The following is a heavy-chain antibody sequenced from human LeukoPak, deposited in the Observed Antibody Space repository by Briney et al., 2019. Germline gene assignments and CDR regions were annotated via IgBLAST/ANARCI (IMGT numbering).Heavy chain of an antibody. J-gene: IGHJ4*02. CDR1: GFTISGYA. V-gene: IGHV3-23*01. D-gene: IGHD4-17*01. CDR2: ISGSGSST. Sequence: GGSLRLSCAASGFTISGYAINWVRQAPGKGLEWVSSISGSGSSTYYADSVKGRFTISRDNSNNTLSLQMSSLRAEDTAIYYCAKAGIRKVTTPGNYFDYWGQGTLVTVSS. CDR3: AKAGIRKVTTPGNYFDY.